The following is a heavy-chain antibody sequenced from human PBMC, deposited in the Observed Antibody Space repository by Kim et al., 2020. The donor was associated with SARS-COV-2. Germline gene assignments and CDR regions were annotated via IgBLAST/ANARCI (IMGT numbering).Heavy chain of an antibody. Sequence: ASVKVSCKASGYTFTDYYIHWVQQAPGQGLEWMGWINPNSGGTNYAQKFQGRVTMTRDTSITTAYMELSRLRSDDTAVYYCARGSAGNPYWGQGTLVTVSS. CDR2: INPNSGGT. CDR1: GYTFTDYY. D-gene: IGHD6-13*01. J-gene: IGHJ4*02. V-gene: IGHV1-2*02. CDR3: ARGSAGNPY.